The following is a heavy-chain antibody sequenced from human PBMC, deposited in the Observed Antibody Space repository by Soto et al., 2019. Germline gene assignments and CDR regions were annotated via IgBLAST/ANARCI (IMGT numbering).Heavy chain of an antibody. CDR1: GGSISSYY. J-gene: IGHJ3*02. V-gene: IGHV4-59*12. CDR2: INQSGST. D-gene: IGHD6-19*01. CDR3: ARVVGSSGWYYGSFDI. Sequence: TSETLSLTCTVSGGSISSYYWSWIRQPPGKGLEWIGEINQSGSTNYNPSLKSRVTISVDTSKNQFSLKLSSVTAADSAVYYCARVVGSSGWYYGSFDIWGPGTMVTVSS.